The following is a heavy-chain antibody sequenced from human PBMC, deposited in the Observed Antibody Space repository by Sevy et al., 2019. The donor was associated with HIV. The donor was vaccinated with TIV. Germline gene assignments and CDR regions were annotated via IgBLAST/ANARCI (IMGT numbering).Heavy chain of an antibody. Sequence: GGSRLSCAASGFTFINYGMYWVRQAPGKGLEWVAFVSSDESNKYYVESVKGRFTISRDNSKNTLYLQMNSLRPEDRAVYYCARDAQRLPLGELSRIPSARGGMDVWGQGTAVTVSS. CDR2: VSSDESNK. CDR1: GFTFINYG. D-gene: IGHD3-16*02. J-gene: IGHJ6*02. CDR3: ARDAQRLPLGELSRIPSARGGMDV. V-gene: IGHV3-33*07.